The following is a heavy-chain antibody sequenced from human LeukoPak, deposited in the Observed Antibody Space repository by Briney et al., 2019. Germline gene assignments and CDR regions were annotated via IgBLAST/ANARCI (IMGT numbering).Heavy chain of an antibody. CDR1: GFIFSSYG. J-gene: IGHJ4*02. Sequence: PGKSLRLSCAASGFIFSSYGMHWVRQAPGKGQEWVAVISYDGSSKYYIDSVKGRFTISRDNSKNTLYLQMNSLRAEDTAVYYCARGENSKTYPVSGYWGQGTLVTVSS. CDR3: ARGENSKTYPVSGY. CDR2: ISYDGSSK. V-gene: IGHV3-30*03. D-gene: IGHD2/OR15-2a*01.